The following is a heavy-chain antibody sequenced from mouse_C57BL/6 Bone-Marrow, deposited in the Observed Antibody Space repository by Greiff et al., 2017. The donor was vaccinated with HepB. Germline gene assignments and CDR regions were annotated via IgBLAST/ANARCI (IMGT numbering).Heavy chain of an antibody. CDR2: IYPGSGST. J-gene: IGHJ4*01. V-gene: IGHV1-55*01. D-gene: IGHD2-5*01. CDR1: GYTFTSYW. CDR3: ARAPYSNYAMDY. Sequence: QVQLQQSGAELVKPGASVKMSCKASGYTFTSYWITWVKQRPGQGLEWIGDIYPGSGSTNYNKKFKSKATLTVDTSSSTAYMQLSSLTSEDSAVYYCARAPYSNYAMDYWGQGTSVTVSS.